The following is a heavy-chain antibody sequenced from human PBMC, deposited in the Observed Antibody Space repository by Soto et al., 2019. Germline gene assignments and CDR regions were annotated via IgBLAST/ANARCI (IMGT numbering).Heavy chain of an antibody. Sequence: PSETLSLTCTVSGGSISSGGYYWSWIRQHPGKGLEWIGYIYYSGSTYYNPSLKSRVTISVDTSKNQFSLKLSSVTAADTAVYYCARALADSSGYNHWFDPWGQGTLVTVSS. CDR2: IYYSGST. J-gene: IGHJ5*02. CDR1: GGSISSGGYY. D-gene: IGHD3-22*01. V-gene: IGHV4-31*03. CDR3: ARALADSSGYNHWFDP.